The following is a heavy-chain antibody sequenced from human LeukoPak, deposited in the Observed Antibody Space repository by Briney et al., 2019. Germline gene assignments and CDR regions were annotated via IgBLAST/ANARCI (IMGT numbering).Heavy chain of an antibody. CDR1: GYSFTSYW. J-gene: IGHJ6*04. Sequence: ESLRISCKGSGYSFTSYWISWVRQMPGKGLEWMGRIDPSDSYTNYSPSFQGHVTISADKSITTAYLQWSSLKASDTAMYYCARLMGYYGSGSSPYGMDVWGKGTTVTVSS. CDR2: IDPSDSYT. D-gene: IGHD3-10*01. CDR3: ARLMGYYGSGSSPYGMDV. V-gene: IGHV5-10-1*01.